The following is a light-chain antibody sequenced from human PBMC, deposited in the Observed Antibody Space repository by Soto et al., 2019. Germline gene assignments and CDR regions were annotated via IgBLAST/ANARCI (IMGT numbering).Light chain of an antibody. CDR2: GAS. J-gene: IGKJ2*01. CDR3: QQYGSPPYT. V-gene: IGKV3-20*01. CDR1: QSVSNNY. Sequence: EIVLTQSPGTLSLSPGERATLSCRASQSVSNNYLAWYQQKAGQAPRVLIYGASSRATGIPDRFSGSGSGTDFTLTISRLEPEYFAVYYCQQYGSPPYTFGQGTKLEIK.